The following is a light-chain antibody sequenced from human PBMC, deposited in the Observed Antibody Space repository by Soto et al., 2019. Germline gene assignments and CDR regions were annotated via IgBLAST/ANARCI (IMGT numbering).Light chain of an antibody. J-gene: IGKJ1*01. CDR3: QQYGSSPPT. CDR1: QSISRY. CDR2: GAS. Sequence: IVLTQSPGTLSLSPGERTTLSCRALQSISRYLAWYQQKPGQGHRLLIYGASSMATGTPDRFSGSGSGTDFTLTINRLEPEDFALYYCQQYGSSPPTFGQGTKVEIK. V-gene: IGKV3-20*01.